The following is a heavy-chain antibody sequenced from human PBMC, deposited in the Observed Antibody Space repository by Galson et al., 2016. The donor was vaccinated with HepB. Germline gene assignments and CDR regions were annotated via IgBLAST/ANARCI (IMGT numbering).Heavy chain of an antibody. Sequence: SLRLSCAASGFTFRSHAMSWVRQAPGRGLEWVSSITAGSTSTFYADSVKGRFTMSRDHSKNTLYLQMNSLRAEDTAIYYCARDPPSFYYDSRFHPHDYWGQGTLVTVSS. CDR2: ITAGSTST. CDR3: ARDPPSFYYDSRFHPHDY. J-gene: IGHJ4*02. D-gene: IGHD3-22*01. CDR1: GFTFRSHA. V-gene: IGHV3-23*01.